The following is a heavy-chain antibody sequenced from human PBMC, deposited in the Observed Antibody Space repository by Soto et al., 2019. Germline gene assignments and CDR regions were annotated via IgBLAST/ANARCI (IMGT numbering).Heavy chain of an antibody. CDR3: ARVSQLALIGMDV. V-gene: IGHV4-31*03. D-gene: IGHD6-13*01. CDR1: GGSISSGGYY. CDR2: IYYSGST. Sequence: SETLSLTCTVSGGSISSGGYYWSWIRQHPGKGLEWIGYIYYSGSTYYNPSLKSRVTISVDTSKNQFSLKLSSVTAADTAVYYCARVSQLALIGMDVWGQGTTVTVSS. J-gene: IGHJ6*02.